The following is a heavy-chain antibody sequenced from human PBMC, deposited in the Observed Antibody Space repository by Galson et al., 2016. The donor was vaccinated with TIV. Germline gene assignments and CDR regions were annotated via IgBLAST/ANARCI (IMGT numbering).Heavy chain of an antibody. CDR1: GFIVDDNY. J-gene: IGHJ6*02. V-gene: IGHV3-53*01. D-gene: IGHD3-22*01. CDR3: ARDRYYDARGYYSYYYCMDV. CDR2: IYGDGRT. Sequence: SLRLSCAASGFIVDDNYMTWIRQAPGKGPEWVSVIYGDGRTYYTDSVRGRFTISRDSSKNTLYLQMNSLRAEATAVDYCARDRYYDARGYYSYYYCMDVWGQGTTVTV.